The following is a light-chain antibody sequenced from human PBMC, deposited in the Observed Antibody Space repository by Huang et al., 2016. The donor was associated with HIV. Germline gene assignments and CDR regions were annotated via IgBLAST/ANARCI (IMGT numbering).Light chain of an antibody. Sequence: EIVMTQSPATLSVSPGERATLSCRASQSVSSNLAWYQQKPGQAPRLLIYDASPRATGIPARFSGSGSGTEFTLTISSLQSEDFAVYYCQQYNNWYTFGQGTKLEVK. J-gene: IGKJ2*01. CDR3: QQYNNWYT. CDR1: QSVSSN. V-gene: IGKV3-15*01. CDR2: DAS.